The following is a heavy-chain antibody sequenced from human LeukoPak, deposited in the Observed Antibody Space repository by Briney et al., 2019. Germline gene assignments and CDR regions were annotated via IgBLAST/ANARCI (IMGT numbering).Heavy chain of an antibody. D-gene: IGHD2-2*01. CDR1: GFTFSRSW. Sequence: GGSLRLSCAAFGFTFSRSWMSWVRQAPGKGLEWLANINQDGSEKYYVDSVKGRFTISRDNAKNSLYLQMNSLRAEDTAVYYCAKDRGRRIVVVPATKWGTFDYWGQGTLVTVSS. CDR3: AKDRGRRIVVVPATKWGTFDY. CDR2: INQDGSEK. J-gene: IGHJ4*02. V-gene: IGHV3-7*01.